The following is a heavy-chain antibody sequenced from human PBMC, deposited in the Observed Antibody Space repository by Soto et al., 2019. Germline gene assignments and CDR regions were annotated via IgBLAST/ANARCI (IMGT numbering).Heavy chain of an antibody. V-gene: IGHV3-30-3*01. CDR2: ISHDGSNK. Sequence: GGSLRLSCAASGFTFSNYAMHWVRQAPGKGLEWVAVISHDGSNKYDADSVKGRFTISRDNSKNTLYLQMNSLRAGDTAVYYCARESCDIYSCSGLDYWGQGTLVTVSS. CDR1: GFTFSNYA. CDR3: ARESCDIYSCSGLDY. J-gene: IGHJ4*02. D-gene: IGHD3-10*02.